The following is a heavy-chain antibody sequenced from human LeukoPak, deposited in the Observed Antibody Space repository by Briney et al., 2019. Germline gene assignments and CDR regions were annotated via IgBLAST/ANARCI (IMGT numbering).Heavy chain of an antibody. CDR2: IYHSGST. J-gene: IGHJ4*02. V-gene: IGHV4-4*02. Sequence: KSSGTLSLTCAVSGGSISSNNWWSWVRQPPGKGLEWIGEIYHSGSTNYNPSLKSRVTISVDKSKNQFSLKLSSVTAADTAVYYCARYISLTGLYYFDYWGQGTLVTVSS. D-gene: IGHD3-9*01. CDR1: GGSISSNNW. CDR3: ARYISLTGLYYFDY.